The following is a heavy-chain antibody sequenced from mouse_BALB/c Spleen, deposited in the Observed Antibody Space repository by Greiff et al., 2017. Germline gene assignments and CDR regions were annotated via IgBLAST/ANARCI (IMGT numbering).Heavy chain of an antibody. CDR3: ARSRAIYYGSSFYAMDY. J-gene: IGHJ4*01. CDR1: GYTFTSYW. Sequence: VQLQQSGAELAKPGASVKMSCKASGYTFTSYWMHWVKQRPGQGLEWIGYINPSTGYTEYNQKFKDKATLTADKSSSTAYMQLSSLTSEDSAVYYCARSRAIYYGSSFYAMDYWGQGTSVTVSS. V-gene: IGHV1-7*01. CDR2: INPSTGYT. D-gene: IGHD1-1*01.